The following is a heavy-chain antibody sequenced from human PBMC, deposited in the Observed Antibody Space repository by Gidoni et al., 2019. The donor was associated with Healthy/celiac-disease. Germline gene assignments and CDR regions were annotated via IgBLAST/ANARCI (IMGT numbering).Heavy chain of an antibody. CDR2: INHSGST. CDR3: ASGSIARYYYYGMDV. V-gene: IGHV4-34*01. Sequence: QVQLQQWGAGLLKSSETLSLTCAVYGGSFSGYYWSWIRQPPGKGLEWIGEINHSGSTNYNPSLKSRVTISVDTSKNQFSLKLSSVTAADTAVYYCASGSIARYYYYGMDVWGQGTTVTVSS. CDR1: GGSFSGYY. J-gene: IGHJ6*02. D-gene: IGHD6-6*01.